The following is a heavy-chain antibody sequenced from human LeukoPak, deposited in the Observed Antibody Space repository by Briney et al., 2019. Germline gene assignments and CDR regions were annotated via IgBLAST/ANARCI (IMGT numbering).Heavy chain of an antibody. Sequence: GSLRLSCAASRFTFSNAWMSWVRQAPGKGLEWIGYITGSIYFSGSTKYDPSLESRVTMSVDTSKNQFSLTLSSVTAADTAVYYCARDSRDYGSGSYWDVWGQGTTVTVSS. J-gene: IGHJ6*02. CDR2: ITGSIYFSGST. CDR1: RFTFSNAW. CDR3: ARDSRDYGSGSYWDV. V-gene: IGHV4-59*01. D-gene: IGHD3-10*01.